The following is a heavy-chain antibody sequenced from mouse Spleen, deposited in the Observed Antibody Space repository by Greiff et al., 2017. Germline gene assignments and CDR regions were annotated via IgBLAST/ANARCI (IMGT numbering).Heavy chain of an antibody. V-gene: IGHV1-9*01. Sequence: QVQLQQSGAELMKPGASVKISCKATGYTFSSYWIEWVKQRPGHGLEWIGEILPGSGSTNYNEKFKGKATFTADTSSNTAYMQLSSLTSEDSAVYYCARAPITTVVPYYFDYWGQGTTLTVSS. CDR1: GYTFSSYW. CDR2: ILPGSGST. J-gene: IGHJ2*01. D-gene: IGHD1-1*01. CDR3: ARAPITTVVPYYFDY.